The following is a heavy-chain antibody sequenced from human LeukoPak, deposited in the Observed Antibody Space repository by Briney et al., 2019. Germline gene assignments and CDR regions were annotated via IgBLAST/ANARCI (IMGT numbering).Heavy chain of an antibody. CDR2: ISSSSSYI. CDR1: GFTFSSYS. J-gene: IGHJ5*02. V-gene: IGHV3-21*01. CDR3: ARTGYCSGSSCYGWFDP. Sequence: PGGSLRLSCAASGFTFSSYSMNWVRQAPGKGLEWVSSISSSSSYIYYADSVKGRFTISRDNAKNSLYLQMNSLRAEDTAVYYCARTGYCSGSSCYGWFDPWGQGTLVTVSS. D-gene: IGHD2-15*01.